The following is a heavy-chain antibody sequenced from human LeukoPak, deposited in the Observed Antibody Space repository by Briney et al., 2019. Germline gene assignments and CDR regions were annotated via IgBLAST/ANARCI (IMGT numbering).Heavy chain of an antibody. CDR1: RVTFSKYA. D-gene: IGHD2-15*01. CDR3: AKDPEGGYCSGGSCSFDY. Sequence: GGSLRLSCAASRVTFSKYAMSWVRQPPGKGLDWGSGIRGSGGYTYYADSVKGRFTISRDNSKNTLYLQMNSLRAEDTAVYYCAKDPEGGYCSGGSCSFDYWGQGTLVTVSS. CDR2: IRGSGGYT. J-gene: IGHJ4*02. V-gene: IGHV3-23*01.